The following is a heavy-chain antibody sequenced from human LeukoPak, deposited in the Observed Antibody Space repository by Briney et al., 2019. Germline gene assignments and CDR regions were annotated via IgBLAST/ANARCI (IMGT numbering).Heavy chain of an antibody. D-gene: IGHD3-22*01. V-gene: IGHV3-11*01. CDR1: GFTFSDYY. CDR2: ISSSGSTI. Sequence: GGSLRLSCAASGFTFSDYYMSWIRQAPGKGLEWVSYISSSGSTIYYADSVKGRFTISRDNAKNSLYLQMNSLRAEDTAVYYCARSLHYYDSSGHIDYWGQGTLVTVSS. J-gene: IGHJ4*02. CDR3: ARSLHYYDSSGHIDY.